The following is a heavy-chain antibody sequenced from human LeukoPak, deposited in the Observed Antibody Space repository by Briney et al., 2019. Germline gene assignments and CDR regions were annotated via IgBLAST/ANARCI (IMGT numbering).Heavy chain of an antibody. V-gene: IGHV4-34*01. CDR1: GGSFSGYY. CDR3: ASKGDGDRLDY. D-gene: IGHD4-17*01. J-gene: IGHJ4*02. Sequence: PSETLSLTCAVYGGSFSGYYWSWIRQPPGKGLEWIGEINHSGSTNYNPSLKRRVTISVDTSKNQFSLKLSSVTAADTAVYYCASKGDGDRLDYWGQGTLSPSPQ. CDR2: INHSGST.